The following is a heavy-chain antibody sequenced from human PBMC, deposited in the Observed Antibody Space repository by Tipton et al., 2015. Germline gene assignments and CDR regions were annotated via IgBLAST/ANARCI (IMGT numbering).Heavy chain of an antibody. Sequence: SLRLSCAASGFIFSSYAMSWVRQAPGKGLEWVSAISATGGDRYYAGSVKGRFTFSRDNYKNTLYLQMNSLRADDTAVYYCAKARMDHYDSGGYHYPLDYWGQGTLVTVSS. J-gene: IGHJ4*02. CDR2: ISATGGDR. CDR3: AKARMDHYDSGGYHYPLDY. CDR1: GFIFSSYA. V-gene: IGHV3-23*01. D-gene: IGHD3-22*01.